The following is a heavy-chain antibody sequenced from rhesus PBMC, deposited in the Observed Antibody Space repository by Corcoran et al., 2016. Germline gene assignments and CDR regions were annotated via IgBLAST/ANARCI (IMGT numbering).Heavy chain of an antibody. D-gene: IGHD3-16*01. Sequence: QVTLKESGPALVKPTQTLKLTCTFSGFSLSTSGMGVGWIRQPSRKTLEGLALIYWDVDTRYHTSLKSRLTISKDTSKNQVVLTMTNMDPVDTATYYCARVLLSEYFDYWGQGVLVTVSS. CDR1: GFSLSTSGMG. V-gene: IGHV2-1*01. CDR3: ARVLLSEYFDY. CDR2: IYWDVDT. J-gene: IGHJ4*01.